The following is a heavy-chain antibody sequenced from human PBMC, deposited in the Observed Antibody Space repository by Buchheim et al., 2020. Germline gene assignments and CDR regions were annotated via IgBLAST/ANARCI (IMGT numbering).Heavy chain of an antibody. CDR2: VSGGGGDT. CDR1: GFTFSDYA. V-gene: IGHV3-23*01. D-gene: IGHD3-22*01. J-gene: IGHJ4*02. Sequence: EVQLLESGGALVQPGGSLRLSCGASGFTFSDYAMGWVRQAPGKGLEWVAGVSGGGGDTYYADSVRGRFTISRDNSKNTLYLKMNSLRAEDTAIYYCAKDRSTYYDSLVFDFWGQGTL. CDR3: AKDRSTYYDSLVFDF.